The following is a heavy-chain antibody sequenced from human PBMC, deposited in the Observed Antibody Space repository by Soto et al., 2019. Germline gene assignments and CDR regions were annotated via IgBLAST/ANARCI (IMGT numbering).Heavy chain of an antibody. CDR3: ARDNGFHHY. CDR2: VYYSGST. Sequence: HVQLQESGPGLVKPSETLSLTCTVSGDSITGYYWAWIRQPPGKGLEWIGNVYYSGSTNYNPSLKSRVTISVDTSKNQFSLKLSSVTAADTAVYYCARDNGFHHYWGQGTLVTVSS. V-gene: IGHV4-59*01. J-gene: IGHJ4*02. D-gene: IGHD2-8*01. CDR1: GDSITGYY.